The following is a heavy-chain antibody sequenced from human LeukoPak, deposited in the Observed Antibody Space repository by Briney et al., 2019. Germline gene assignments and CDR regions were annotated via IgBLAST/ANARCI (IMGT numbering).Heavy chain of an antibody. J-gene: IGHJ4*02. CDR2: ISYDGSNK. CDR3: ATLGVY. CDR1: GFTFSSYA. V-gene: IGHV3-30-3*01. D-gene: IGHD3-16*01. Sequence: QPGRSLRLSCAASGFTFSSYAMHWVRQAPGKGLEWVAVISYDGSNKYYADSEKGRFTISRDNSKNTLYLQMNSLRAEDTAVYYCATLGVYWGQGTLVTVSS.